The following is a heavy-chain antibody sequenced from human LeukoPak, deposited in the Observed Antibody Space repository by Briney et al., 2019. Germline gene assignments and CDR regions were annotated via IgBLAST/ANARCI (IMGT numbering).Heavy chain of an antibody. CDR2: FYHGGST. CDR1: GYSISTGYY. CDR3: ARQTGSGLFILP. Sequence: SETLSLTCTVSGYSISTGYYWDWIRQPPGKGLEWIGTFYHGGSTYYNPSLKSRVTISVDTSKNQFSLNLTSVTAADTGVYYCARQTGSGLFILPGGQGTLVTVSS. J-gene: IGHJ4*02. D-gene: IGHD3/OR15-3a*01. V-gene: IGHV4-38-2*02.